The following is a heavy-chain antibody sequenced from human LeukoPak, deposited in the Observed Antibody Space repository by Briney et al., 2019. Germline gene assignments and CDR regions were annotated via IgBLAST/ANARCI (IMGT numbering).Heavy chain of an antibody. V-gene: IGHV3-23*01. J-gene: IGHJ4*02. CDR3: AKGASC. Sequence: GGSLRLSCGASGFTFSNYAMTWVRQAPGKGLEWVAAISGSGDTTYYAESAKGRFTISRDNSKNTLYVQMNSLRAEDTAVYYCAKGASCCGQGTLVTVSS. CDR1: GFTFSNYA. D-gene: IGHD2-2*01. CDR2: ISGSGDTT.